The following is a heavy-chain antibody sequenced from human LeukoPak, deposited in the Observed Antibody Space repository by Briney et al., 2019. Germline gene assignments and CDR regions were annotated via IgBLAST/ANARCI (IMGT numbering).Heavy chain of an antibody. D-gene: IGHD1-14*01. J-gene: IGHJ4*02. CDR2: ISKDGGST. CDR3: TSGIGTYDY. CDR1: GFTFSSYD. V-gene: IGHV3-74*03. Sequence: PGGSLRLSCAASGFTFSSYDMSWVRQAPGKGLEWVAGISKDGGSTEYADFVKGRCTISRDNAKNTLYLQMNSLTVDDTAVYYCTSGIGTYDYWGLGAQVTVSS.